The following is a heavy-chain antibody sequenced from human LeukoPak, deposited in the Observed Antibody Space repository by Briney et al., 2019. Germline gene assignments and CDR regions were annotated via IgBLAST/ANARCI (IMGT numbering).Heavy chain of an antibody. J-gene: IGHJ4*02. CDR1: GGSISSSSYY. V-gene: IGHV4-39*07. D-gene: IGHD2-2*01. Sequence: SETLSLTCTVSGGSISSSSYYWGWIRQPPGKGLEWIGEINHSGSTNYNPSLKSRVTISVDTSKNQFSLKLSSVTAADTAVYYCARGSQLPRHAKFDYWGQGTLVTVSS. CDR3: ARGSQLPRHAKFDY. CDR2: INHSGST.